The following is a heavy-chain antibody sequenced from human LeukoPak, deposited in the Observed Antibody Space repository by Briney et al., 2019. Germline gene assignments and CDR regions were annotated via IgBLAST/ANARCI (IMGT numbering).Heavy chain of an antibody. D-gene: IGHD3-10*01. Sequence: GGSLRLSCAASGFTISTYWMHWVRQAPGKGLVWVSRINSDGSSTSYADSVKGRFTISRENAKNSLYLQMNSLRAGDTAVYYCARGSLVLYGSGSWGFDYWGQGTLVTVSS. CDR2: INSDGSST. V-gene: IGHV3-74*01. J-gene: IGHJ4*02. CDR1: GFTISTYW. CDR3: ARGSLVLYGSGSWGFDY.